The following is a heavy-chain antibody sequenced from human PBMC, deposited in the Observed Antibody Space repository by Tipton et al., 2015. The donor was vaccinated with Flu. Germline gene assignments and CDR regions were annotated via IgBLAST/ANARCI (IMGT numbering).Heavy chain of an antibody. CDR1: GGTSSSYP. D-gene: IGHD2/OR15-2a*01. Sequence: QVQLVQSGAEVKKPGSSVKVSCRASGGTSSSYPISWVRQTPGQGLEWMGGIIPIFGRLFYTQNFQDRLTLTADESTGTVYMELSSLRSDDTAIYYCARDFLLEPLLGDSYYGMDVWGQGTTVTVSS. J-gene: IGHJ6*02. V-gene: IGHV1-69*01. CDR3: ARDFLLEPLLGDSYYGMDV. CDR2: IIPIFGRL.